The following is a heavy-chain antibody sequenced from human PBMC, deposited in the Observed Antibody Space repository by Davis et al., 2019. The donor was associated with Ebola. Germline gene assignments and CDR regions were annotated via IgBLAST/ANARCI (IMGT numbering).Heavy chain of an antibody. Sequence: GESLKISCAASGFTFSDYYMSWIRQAPGKGLEWVSYISSSSSYTNYADSVKGRFTISRDNAKNSLYLQMNSLRAEDTAVYYCARAGFRELFSYGMDVWGQGTTVTVSS. V-gene: IGHV3-11*06. CDR3: ARAGFRELFSYGMDV. CDR1: GFTFSDYY. D-gene: IGHD3-10*01. J-gene: IGHJ6*02. CDR2: ISSSSSYT.